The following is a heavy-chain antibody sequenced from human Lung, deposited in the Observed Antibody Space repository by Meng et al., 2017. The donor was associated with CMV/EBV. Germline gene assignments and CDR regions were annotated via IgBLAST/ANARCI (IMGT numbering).Heavy chain of an antibody. CDR2: IVVGSGNT. V-gene: IGHV1-58*01. CDR1: GFTFTSSA. Sequence: SVXVSXXASGFTFTSSAVQWVRQARGQRLEWIGWIVVGSGNTNYAQKFQERVTITRDMSTSTAYMELSSLRSEDTAVYYCAAEALKEQWLVYYYGMDVWGPGTXVTVAS. CDR3: AAEALKEQWLVYYYGMDV. D-gene: IGHD6-19*01. J-gene: IGHJ6*02.